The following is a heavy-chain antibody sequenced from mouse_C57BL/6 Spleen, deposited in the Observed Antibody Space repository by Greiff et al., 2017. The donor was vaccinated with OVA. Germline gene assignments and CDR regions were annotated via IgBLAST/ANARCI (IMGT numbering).Heavy chain of an antibody. CDR2: ISYDGSN. V-gene: IGHV3-6*01. Sequence: ESGPGLVKPSQSLSLTCSVTGYSITSGYYWNWIRQFPGNKLEWMGYISYDGSNNYNPSLKNRISITRDTSKNQFFLKLNSVTTEDTATYYCAREGYRYYFDYWGQGTTLTVSS. CDR1: GYSITSGYY. J-gene: IGHJ2*01. D-gene: IGHD2-14*01. CDR3: AREGYRYYFDY.